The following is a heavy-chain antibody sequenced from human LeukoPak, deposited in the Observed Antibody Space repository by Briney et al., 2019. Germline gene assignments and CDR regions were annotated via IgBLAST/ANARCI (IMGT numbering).Heavy chain of an antibody. J-gene: IGHJ3*02. D-gene: IGHD3-22*01. V-gene: IGHV1-18*01. CDR2: ISAYNGNT. Sequence: ASVKVSCKASGYTFTSYGISWVRQAPGQGLEWMGWISAYNGNTNYAQKLQGRVTMTTDTSTSTAYMELSSLRSEDTAVYYCARAGYYYDSSGYCCDAFDIWGQGTMVTVSS. CDR1: GYTFTSYG. CDR3: ARAGYYYDSSGYCCDAFDI.